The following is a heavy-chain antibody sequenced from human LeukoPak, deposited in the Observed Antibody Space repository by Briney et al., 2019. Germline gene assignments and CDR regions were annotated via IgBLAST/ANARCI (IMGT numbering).Heavy chain of an antibody. D-gene: IGHD1-20*01. J-gene: IGHJ4*02. V-gene: IGHV3-21*01. CDR2: ISSSSYI. CDR3: ARKGDNSEIDY. Sequence: GGSLRLSCAASGFTFSSYSMNWVRQAPGKGLEWVSSISSSSYIYYADSVKGRFTISRDNAKNSLYLQMNSLRAEDTAVYYCARKGDNSEIDYWGQGTLVTVSS. CDR1: GFTFSSYS.